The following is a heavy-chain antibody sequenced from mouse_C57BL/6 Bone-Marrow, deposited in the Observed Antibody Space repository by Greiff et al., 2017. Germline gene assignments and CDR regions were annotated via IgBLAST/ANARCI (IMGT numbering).Heavy chain of an antibody. CDR2: IFPGSGST. D-gene: IGHD2-1*01. CDR3: SSGDYGNYAFAY. CDR1: GYTFTDYY. V-gene: IGHV1-75*01. Sequence: QVQLQQSGPELVKPGASVKISCKASGYTFTDYYINWVKQRPGQGLEWIGWIFPGSGSTYYNEKFKGKATLTVDKSSSTAYMLLSSLTSEDSAVYVWSSGDYGNYAFAYWGQGTLVTVSA. J-gene: IGHJ3*01.